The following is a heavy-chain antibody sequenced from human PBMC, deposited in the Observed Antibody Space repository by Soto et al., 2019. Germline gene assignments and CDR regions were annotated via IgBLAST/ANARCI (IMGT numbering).Heavy chain of an antibody. CDR3: ARQGGGIAAAGIGWFDP. V-gene: IGHV1-69*01. CDR2: IIPIFGTA. D-gene: IGHD6-13*01. CDR1: GGTFSSYA. Sequence: QVQLVQSGAEVKKPGSSVKVSCKASGGTFSSYAISWVRQAPGQGLEWMGGIIPIFGTANYAQKFQGRVTITADESTSTVYMELSSLRSEDTAVYYCARQGGGIAAAGIGWFDPWGQGTLVTVSS. J-gene: IGHJ5*02.